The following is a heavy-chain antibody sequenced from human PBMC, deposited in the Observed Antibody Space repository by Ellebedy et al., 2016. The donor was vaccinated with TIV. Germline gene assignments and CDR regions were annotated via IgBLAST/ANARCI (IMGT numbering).Heavy chain of an antibody. CDR3: AHFGLGARNFDY. V-gene: IGHV2-5*01. J-gene: IGHJ4*02. Sequence: SGPTLVKPTQTLTLTCTFSGFSLSTSGVGVGWIRQPPGKALEWLALIYWYDDKRYSPSLKSRLTITKDTSKNQVVLTMTNMDPVDTATYYCAHFGLGARNFDYWGQGTLVTVSS. CDR2: IYWYDDK. D-gene: IGHD3-10*01. CDR1: GFSLSTSGVG.